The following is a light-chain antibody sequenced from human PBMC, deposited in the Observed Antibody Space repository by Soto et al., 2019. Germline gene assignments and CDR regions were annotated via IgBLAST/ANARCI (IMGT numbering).Light chain of an antibody. CDR3: GTWDSGLSGVI. CDR2: HNN. CDR1: NSNIGNNY. Sequence: QSALTQPPSVSAAPGQKVTISCSGNNSNIGNNYVSWYQQLPGTAPRLLIYHNNKRPSGIPDRFSGSQSGTSATLGITGLQTGDEADYYCGTWDSGLSGVIFGGGTKLTVL. J-gene: IGLJ2*01. V-gene: IGLV1-51*01.